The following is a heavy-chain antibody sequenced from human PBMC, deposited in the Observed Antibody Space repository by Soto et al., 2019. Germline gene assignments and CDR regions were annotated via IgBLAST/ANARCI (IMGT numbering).Heavy chain of an antibody. Sequence: HPGGSLRLSCAASGFAFGSYWMHWVRQAPGKGLVWVSRINSDGSTTSYADSVKGRFTISRDNAKNTLYLQMNSLRAEDTAVYYCARSYHYGSGSYACDIWGQGTMVTVSS. CDR3: ARSYHYGSGSYACDI. D-gene: IGHD3-10*01. V-gene: IGHV3-74*01. CDR1: GFAFGSYW. CDR2: INSDGSTT. J-gene: IGHJ3*02.